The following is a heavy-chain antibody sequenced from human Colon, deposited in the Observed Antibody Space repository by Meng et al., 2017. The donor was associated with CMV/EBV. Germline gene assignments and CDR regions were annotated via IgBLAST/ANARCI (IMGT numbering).Heavy chain of an antibody. CDR2: ISGSGRNT. D-gene: IGHD2-2*01. CDR3: AKEGMPASIPYFDT. V-gene: IGHV3-23*01. CDR1: GFTFNNYA. Sequence: GGSLRLSCAASGFTFNNYAISWVRQAPGKGLEWVSGISGSGRNTYYLDSVRGRFTISRDNSKRTVFLQMNSLRAGDTAVYYCAKEGMPASIPYFDTWGQGTLVTVSS. J-gene: IGHJ4*02.